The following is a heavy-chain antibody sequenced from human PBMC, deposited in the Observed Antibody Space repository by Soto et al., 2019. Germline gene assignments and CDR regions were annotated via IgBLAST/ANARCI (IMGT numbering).Heavy chain of an antibody. CDR3: ARDKSGCSSTSCYAPEYYYYYMDV. CDR2: INPNSGGT. Sequence: ASVKVSCKASGYTFTGYYMHWVRQAPGQGLEWMGWINPNSGGTNYAQKFQGWVPMTRDTSISTAYMELSRLRSDDTAVYYCARDKSGCSSTSCYAPEYYYYYMDVWGKGTTVTVSS. D-gene: IGHD2-2*01. J-gene: IGHJ6*03. CDR1: GYTFTGYY. V-gene: IGHV1-2*04.